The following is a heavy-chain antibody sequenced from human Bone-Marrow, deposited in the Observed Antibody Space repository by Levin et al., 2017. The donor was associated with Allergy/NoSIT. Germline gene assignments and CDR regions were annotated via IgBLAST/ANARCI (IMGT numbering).Heavy chain of an antibody. CDR3: ARSSFAGSYGYDCYYYGLDV. Sequence: RASVKVSCQASGDTLITNVIYWVRQAPGQGLEGMGRIIPIVGKANYAQKFQGRVTFTADKSTNTAYMELTSLRSDDTAVYYCARSSFAGSYGYDCYYYGLDVWGQGTTVTVSS. CDR2: IIPIVGKA. D-gene: IGHD5-18*01. CDR1: GDTLITNV. J-gene: IGHJ6*02. V-gene: IGHV1-69*04.